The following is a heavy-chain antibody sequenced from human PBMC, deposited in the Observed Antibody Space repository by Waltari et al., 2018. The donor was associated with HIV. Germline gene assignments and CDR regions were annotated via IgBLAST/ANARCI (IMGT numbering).Heavy chain of an antibody. J-gene: IGHJ4*02. D-gene: IGHD4-4*01. CDR3: AKEDDYRN. CDR1: GFNFGDYA. V-gene: IGHV3-9*01. CDR2: ISWNSGRV. Sequence: EVQLVESGGGLLQPGRSLRLSCAGHGFNFGDYAMHWVRQAPGKGLEWVSGISWNSGRVGYADSVKGRFTISRDNAKKSLYLQMNSLRVEDSALYYCAKEDDYRNWGQGTLVTVSA.